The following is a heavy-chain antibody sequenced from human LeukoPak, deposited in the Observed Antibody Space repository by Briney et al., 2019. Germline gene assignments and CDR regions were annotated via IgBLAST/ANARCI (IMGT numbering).Heavy chain of an antibody. CDR1: GGSISSGGYY. Sequence: PSQTLSLTCTVSGGSISSGGYYWSWIRQHPGKGLEWIGSIYYSGSTHYNPSVKSRVTISVDTSKNHFSPRLTSVTAADTAVYYCARQGSPVVVVVGATPAAFDIWGQGTMVTVSS. CDR2: IYYSGST. V-gene: IGHV4-30-2*03. J-gene: IGHJ3*02. D-gene: IGHD2-15*01. CDR3: ARQGSPVVVVVGATPAAFDI.